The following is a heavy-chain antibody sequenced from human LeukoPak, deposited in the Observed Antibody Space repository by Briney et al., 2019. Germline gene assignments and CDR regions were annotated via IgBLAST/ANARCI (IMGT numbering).Heavy chain of an antibody. CDR3: ARGPGPTYYYYYYVDV. CDR2: ISGNGGST. CDR1: GFTFNSYA. Sequence: PGGSLRLSCAASGFTFNSYAMHWVRQAPGKGLEYVSAISGNGGSTYYANSVKGRFTISRDNSKNTLYLQMGSLRDEDVAVYYCARGPGPTYYYYYYVDVWGKGTSVTVSS. J-gene: IGHJ6*03. V-gene: IGHV3-64*01.